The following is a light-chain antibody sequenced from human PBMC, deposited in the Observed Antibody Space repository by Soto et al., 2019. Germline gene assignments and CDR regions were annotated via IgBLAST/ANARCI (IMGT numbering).Light chain of an antibody. CDR1: QSVFFNSNNKNY. Sequence: DIVMTQSPDSLAVSLGERATINCKSSQSVFFNSNNKNYLAWYQQKPGQHPKLLIYWASTRESGVPDRFSGSGSGTDFTLTISSLQAEDVAFYYCQQYYNIPPTFGQGTKVEI. V-gene: IGKV4-1*01. CDR3: QQYYNIPPT. CDR2: WAS. J-gene: IGKJ1*01.